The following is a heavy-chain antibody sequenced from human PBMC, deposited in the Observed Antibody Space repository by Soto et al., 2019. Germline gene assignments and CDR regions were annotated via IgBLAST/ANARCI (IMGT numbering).Heavy chain of an antibody. CDR3: ASDWSSTSRSLGYYYYGMDV. D-gene: IGHD2-2*01. J-gene: IGHJ6*02. Sequence: SETLSLTCTVSGGSISSSSYYWGWIRQPPGKGLEWIGSIYYSGSTYYNPSLKSRVTISVDTSKNQFSLKLSSVTAADTAVYYCASDWSSTSRSLGYYYYGMDVWGQGTTV. CDR1: GGSISSSSYY. V-gene: IGHV4-39*01. CDR2: IYYSGST.